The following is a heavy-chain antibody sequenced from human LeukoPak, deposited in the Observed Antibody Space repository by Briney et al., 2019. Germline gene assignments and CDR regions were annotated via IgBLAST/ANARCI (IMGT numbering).Heavy chain of an antibody. D-gene: IGHD2-21*02. J-gene: IGHJ4*02. Sequence: SETLSLTCTVSGGSISSGGYYWRWIRQHPGTGLEWIGYIYYSGSTNYNPSLKSRVTISVDTSKNQFSLKLSSVTAADTAVYYCARGTPLIDCGGDCYPFDYWGQGTLVTVSS. V-gene: IGHV4-61*08. CDR2: IYYSGST. CDR3: ARGTPLIDCGGDCYPFDY. CDR1: GGSISSGGYY.